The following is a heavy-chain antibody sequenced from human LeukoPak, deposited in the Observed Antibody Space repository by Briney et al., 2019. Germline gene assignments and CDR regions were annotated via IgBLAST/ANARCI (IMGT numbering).Heavy chain of an antibody. D-gene: IGHD2-2*01. J-gene: IGHJ6*03. V-gene: IGHV1-46*04. CDR2: INPSGGST. CDR3: ARASNDIVVVPAASDYMDV. Sequence: ASVKVSCKASGYTFTSYYMHWVRQAPGQGLEWMGIINPSGGSTSYAQKLQGRVTMTRDMSTSTVYMELSSLRSEDTAVYYCARASNDIVVVPAASDYMDVWGKGTTVTVSS. CDR1: GYTFTSYY.